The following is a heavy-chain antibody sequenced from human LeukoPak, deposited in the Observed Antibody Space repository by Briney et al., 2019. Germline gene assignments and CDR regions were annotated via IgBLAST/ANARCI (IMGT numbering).Heavy chain of an antibody. CDR3: ARGLTAAVGAGVDY. J-gene: IGHJ4*02. D-gene: IGHD2-21*02. Sequence: ASAKVSCKASGYTFTSYDINWVRQATGQGLEWMGWMNPNSGNTGYAQKFQGRVTMTRNTSISTAYMELSSLRSEDTAVYYCARGLTAAVGAGVDYWGQGTLVAVSS. CDR1: GYTFTSYD. V-gene: IGHV1-8*01. CDR2: MNPNSGNT.